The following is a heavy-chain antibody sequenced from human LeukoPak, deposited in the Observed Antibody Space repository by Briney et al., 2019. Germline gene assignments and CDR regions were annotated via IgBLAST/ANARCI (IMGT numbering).Heavy chain of an antibody. Sequence: GASVKVSCKASGYTFTSYDINWVRQATGQGLEWMGRIIPILGIANYAQKFQGRVTITADKSTSTAYMELSSLRSEDTAVYYCARTRWFGEYIGGYWGQGTLVTVSS. J-gene: IGHJ4*02. D-gene: IGHD3-10*01. CDR2: IIPILGIA. V-gene: IGHV1-69*04. CDR1: GYTFTSYD. CDR3: ARTRWFGEYIGGY.